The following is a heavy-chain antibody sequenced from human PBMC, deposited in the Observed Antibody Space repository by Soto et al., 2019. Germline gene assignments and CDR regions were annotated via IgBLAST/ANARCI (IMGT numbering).Heavy chain of an antibody. V-gene: IGHV4-59*01. CDR3: ARQGDGGPPVPFYYYYSLDV. CDR1: GASISPYY. D-gene: IGHD3-16*01. J-gene: IGHJ6*02. Sequence: QVQLQESGPGLVKPSETLSLTCTVSGASISPYYWSWIRQPPGKGLEWIGYVYYSGTTNSNPSLQSRVTISVDTSKNQFSLKVFSVAAADTAIYYCARQGDGGPPVPFYYYYSLDVWGQGTTVTVSS. CDR2: VYYSGTT.